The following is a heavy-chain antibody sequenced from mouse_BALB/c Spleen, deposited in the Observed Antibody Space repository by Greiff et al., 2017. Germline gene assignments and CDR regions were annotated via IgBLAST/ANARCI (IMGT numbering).Heavy chain of an antibody. Sequence: VKLMESGAELAKPGASVKMSCKASGYTFTSYWMHWVKQRPGQGLEWIGYINPSTGYTEYNQKFKDKATLTADKSSSTAYMQLSSLTSEDSAVYYCARMRAMDYWGQGTSVTVSS. CDR2: INPSTGYT. CDR3: ARMRAMDY. CDR1: GYTFTSYW. V-gene: IGHV1-7*01. J-gene: IGHJ4*01.